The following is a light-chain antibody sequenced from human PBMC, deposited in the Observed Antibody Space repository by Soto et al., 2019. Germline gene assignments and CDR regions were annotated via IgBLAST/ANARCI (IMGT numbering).Light chain of an antibody. Sequence: IQMTQSPSTLSGSVGDRVTITCRASQTISSWLAWYQQKPGKAPKLLIYAASTLQSGVPSRFSGSGSGTDFTLTISSLQPEDFATYYCLQDYSYPYTFGQGTRLEIK. V-gene: IGKV1-6*01. CDR3: LQDYSYPYT. CDR2: AAS. J-gene: IGKJ5*01. CDR1: QTISSW.